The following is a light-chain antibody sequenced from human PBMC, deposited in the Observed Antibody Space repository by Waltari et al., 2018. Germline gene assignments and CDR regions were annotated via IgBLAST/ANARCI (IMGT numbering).Light chain of an antibody. Sequence: QTVVTQEPSFSVSPGGTVTLTCGLSSGSVSTTYHPSWYQQTPGQAPRTLIYNPNTRSSGVPERCAGSILGNKAALTITGAQADDESDYYCVLYMGSDIVIFGGGTKLTVL. J-gene: IGLJ2*01. CDR3: VLYMGSDIVI. V-gene: IGLV8-61*01. CDR1: SGSVSTTYH. CDR2: NPN.